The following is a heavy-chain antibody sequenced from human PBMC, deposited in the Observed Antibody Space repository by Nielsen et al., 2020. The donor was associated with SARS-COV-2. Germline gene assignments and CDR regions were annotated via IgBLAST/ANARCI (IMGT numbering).Heavy chain of an antibody. CDR3: SPGTSWDHFEY. V-gene: IGHV3-15*01. J-gene: IGHJ4*02. D-gene: IGHD6-13*01. CDR2: IKSKADGGTA. Sequence: GGSLRLSCAASGFTFHYAPMNWVHQAPGKGLEWVARIKSKADGGTADYAARVKGRFTISRDDSRNTLYLQMNSLQFEDTAVYYCSPGTSWDHFEYWGQGALVTVSS. CDR1: GFTFHYAP.